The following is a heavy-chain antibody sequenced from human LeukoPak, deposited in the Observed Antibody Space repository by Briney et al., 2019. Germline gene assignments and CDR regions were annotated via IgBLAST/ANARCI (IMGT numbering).Heavy chain of an antibody. CDR1: GYTFTGYY. D-gene: IGHD3-10*01. Sequence: GASVKVSCKASGYTFTGYYMHWVRQAPGQGLGWMGWINPNSGGTNYAQKFQGRVTMTRDTSISTAYMELSRLRSDDTAVYYCARVITMVRGVLDPWGQGTLVTVSS. V-gene: IGHV1-2*02. J-gene: IGHJ5*02. CDR2: INPNSGGT. CDR3: ARVITMVRGVLDP.